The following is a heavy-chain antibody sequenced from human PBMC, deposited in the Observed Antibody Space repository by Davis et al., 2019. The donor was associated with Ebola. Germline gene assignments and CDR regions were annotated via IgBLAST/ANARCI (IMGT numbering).Heavy chain of an antibody. CDR3: ARQGTTSWDS. Sequence: GGSLRLSCKASGYSFTSYWISWVRQMPGKGLEWMGRIDPRDSYTYYSPSFQGHVTISADKSISTAYLHWNSLKASDTATYYCARQGTTSWDSWGQGTLVTVSS. CDR2: IDPRDSYT. V-gene: IGHV5-10-1*01. D-gene: IGHD2-2*01. J-gene: IGHJ4*02. CDR1: GYSFTSYW.